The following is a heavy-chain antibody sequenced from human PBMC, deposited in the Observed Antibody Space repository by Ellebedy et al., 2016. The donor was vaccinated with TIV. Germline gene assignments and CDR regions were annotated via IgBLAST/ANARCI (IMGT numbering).Heavy chain of an antibody. D-gene: IGHD6-19*01. V-gene: IGHV1-18*01. Sequence: ASVKVSXXASGYTFITHGIRWLRQAPGQGLEWTGWISAYKGNTKYAQKFHDRVTMTTDTSTSTAYMELRRLRSDDTAVYYCARDLGITMAPYYFDYWGQGTLVTVSS. CDR2: ISAYKGNT. CDR3: ARDLGITMAPYYFDY. J-gene: IGHJ4*02. CDR1: GYTFITHG.